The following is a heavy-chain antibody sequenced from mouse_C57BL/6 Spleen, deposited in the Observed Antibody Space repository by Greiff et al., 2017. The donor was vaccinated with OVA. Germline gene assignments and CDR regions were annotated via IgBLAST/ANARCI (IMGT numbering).Heavy chain of an antibody. V-gene: IGHV1-55*01. CDR3: ARRRDVYYGGVDY. D-gene: IGHD2-3*01. J-gene: IGHJ4*01. CDR2: IYPGSGST. CDR1: GYTFTSYW. Sequence: QVHVKQPGAELVKPGASVKMSCKASGYTFTSYWITWVKQRPGQGLEWIGDIYPGSGSTNYNEKFKSKATLTVDTSSSTAYKQLSILTSEESAGYYCARRRDVYYGGVDYWGQGASVTVSS.